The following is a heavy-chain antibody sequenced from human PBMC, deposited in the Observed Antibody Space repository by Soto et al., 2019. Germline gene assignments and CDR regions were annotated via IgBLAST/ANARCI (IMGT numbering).Heavy chain of an antibody. Sequence: PSETLSLTCTVSGGSISSYYWSWIRQPPGKGLEWIGYIYYSGSTNYNPSLKSRVTISVDTSKNQFSLKLSSVTAADTAVYYCARYYYDSSGPYYFDYWGQGTLVTVSS. J-gene: IGHJ4*02. CDR1: GGSISSYY. V-gene: IGHV4-59*01. CDR2: IYYSGST. CDR3: ARYYYDSSGPYYFDY. D-gene: IGHD3-22*01.